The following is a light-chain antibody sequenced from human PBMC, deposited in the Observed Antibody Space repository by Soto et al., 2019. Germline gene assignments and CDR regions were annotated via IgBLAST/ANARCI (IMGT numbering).Light chain of an antibody. J-gene: IGKJ5*01. CDR1: QSVSSSY. Sequence: EIVLTQSPGTLSLSPGERATLSCRASQSVSSSYLAWYQQKPGQAPRLLIYGASNRATGIPDRFSGSGSVTEFTLTISSLQSEDFAVYYCQQYFNWPPITFGQGTRLEI. CDR2: GAS. V-gene: IGKV3-20*01. CDR3: QQYFNWPPIT.